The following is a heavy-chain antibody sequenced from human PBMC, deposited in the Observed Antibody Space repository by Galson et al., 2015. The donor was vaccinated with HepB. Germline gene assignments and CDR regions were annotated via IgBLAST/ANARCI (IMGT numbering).Heavy chain of an antibody. J-gene: IGHJ5*02. Sequence: SVKVSCKASGGTFSSYTISWVRQAPGQGLEWMGGIIPIFGTANYAQKFQGRVTITADESTSTAYMELNSLRSEDTAVYYCARGGGSSSWYGWFDPWGQGTLVTVSS. D-gene: IGHD6-13*01. CDR2: IIPIFGTA. CDR3: ARGGGSSSWYGWFDP. V-gene: IGHV1-69*13. CDR1: GGTFSSYT.